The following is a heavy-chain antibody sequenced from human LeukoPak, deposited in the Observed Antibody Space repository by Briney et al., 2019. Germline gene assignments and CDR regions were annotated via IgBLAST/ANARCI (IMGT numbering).Heavy chain of an antibody. V-gene: IGHV3-21*01. CDR2: ISSSSSYI. D-gene: IGHD3-22*01. CDR3: ASSSGYYGSRYYFDY. CDR1: GFTFSTYS. J-gene: IGHJ4*02. Sequence: PGGSLRLSCAASGFTFSTYSMNWVRQAPGKGLEWVSSISSSSSYIYYADSVKGRFTISRDNAKNSLYLQMNSLRAEDTAVYYCASSSGYYGSRYYFDYWGQGTLVTVSS.